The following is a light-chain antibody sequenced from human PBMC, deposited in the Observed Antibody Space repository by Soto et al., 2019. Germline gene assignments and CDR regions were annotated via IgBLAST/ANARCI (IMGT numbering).Light chain of an antibody. CDR2: EAS. Sequence: QSALTQPASVSGSPGQSITISCTGTSSDVGNYNLVSWYQQHPGKAPKLMIYEASKRPSGVSNRFSASKSGITASLAISGLQAEDEADYYCCSYAGGSPLGVFGTGPKVTVL. CDR3: CSYAGGSPLGV. CDR1: SSDVGNYNL. J-gene: IGLJ1*01. V-gene: IGLV2-23*02.